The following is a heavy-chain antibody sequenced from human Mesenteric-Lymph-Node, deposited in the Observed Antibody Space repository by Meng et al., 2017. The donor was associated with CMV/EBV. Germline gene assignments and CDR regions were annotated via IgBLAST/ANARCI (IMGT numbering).Heavy chain of an antibody. CDR3: ARGLWARRLTASRF. J-gene: IGHJ4*02. CDR1: GYIFTGYY. D-gene: IGHD4/OR15-4a*01. CDR2: INPNSGDT. Sequence: ASVKVSCKTSGYIFTGYYVHWVRQAPGQGLEWMGWINPNSGDTEYTHRFQGRVTMTRDTSITTAYMELSRLRSDDTAVYYCARGLWARRLTASRFWGQGTLVTVSS. V-gene: IGHV1-2*02.